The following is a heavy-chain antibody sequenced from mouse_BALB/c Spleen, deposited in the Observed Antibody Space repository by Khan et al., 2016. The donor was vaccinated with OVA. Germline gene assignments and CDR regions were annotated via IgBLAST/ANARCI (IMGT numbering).Heavy chain of an antibody. D-gene: IGHD2-10*01. CDR3: ARQPYYHYYVMDY. V-gene: IGHV2-6-1*01. CDR1: GFSLINYG. Sequence: QVQLQQSGPGLVAPSQSLSITCTISGFSLINYGVHWVRQPPGKGLEWLVVIWSDGSTTYNSTLKSRLSISKDNSKSQVFLKMNSLQTDDTAMYYCARQPYYHYYVMDYWGQGTSVTVSS. CDR2: IWSDGST. J-gene: IGHJ4*01.